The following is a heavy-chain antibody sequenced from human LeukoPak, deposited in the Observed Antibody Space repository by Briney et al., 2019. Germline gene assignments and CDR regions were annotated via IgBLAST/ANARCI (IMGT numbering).Heavy chain of an antibody. D-gene: IGHD4-17*01. V-gene: IGHV3-7*01. CDR2: IKPDGGEQ. CDR1: GFTFSSYS. CDR3: ARDKRYDYGDSHFDY. J-gene: IGHJ4*02. Sequence: QSGGSLRLSCAASGFTFSSYSMNWVRQAPGKGLEWVANIKPDGGEQYYVDSVKGRFTISRDNAKNSLYLQMNSLRAEDTAVYYCARDKRYDYGDSHFDYWGQGTLVTVSS.